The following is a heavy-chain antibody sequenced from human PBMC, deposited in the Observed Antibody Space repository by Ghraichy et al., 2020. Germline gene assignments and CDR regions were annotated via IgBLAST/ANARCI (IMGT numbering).Heavy chain of an antibody. J-gene: IGHJ4*02. D-gene: IGHD3-10*01. CDR3: ARKRPFHYTMVRGVYDY. Sequence: SQTLSLTCAVYGGSFSGYYWSWIRQPPGKGLEWIGEINHSGSTNYNPSLKSRVTISVDTSKNQFSLKLSSVTAADTAVYYCARKRPFHYTMVRGVYDYWGQGTLVTVSS. CDR1: GGSFSGYY. CDR2: INHSGST. V-gene: IGHV4-34*01.